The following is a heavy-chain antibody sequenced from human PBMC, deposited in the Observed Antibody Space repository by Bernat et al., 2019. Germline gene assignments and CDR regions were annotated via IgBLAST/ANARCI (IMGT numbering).Heavy chain of an antibody. V-gene: IGHV4-39*01. CDR1: GGSISSSSYY. CDR2: IYYSGST. CDR3: ARRALKGWFDP. J-gene: IGHJ5*02. Sequence: QLQLQESGPGLVKPSETLSLTCTVSGGSISSSSYYWGWIRQPPGKGLEWIGSIYYSGSTYYNPSLKSRVTISVDTSKNQFSLKLSAVTAADTAVYYCARRALKGWFDPWGQGTLVTVSS.